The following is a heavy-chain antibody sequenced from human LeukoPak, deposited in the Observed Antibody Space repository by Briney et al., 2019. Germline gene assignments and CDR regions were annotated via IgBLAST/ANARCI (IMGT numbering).Heavy chain of an antibody. Sequence: LPGGSLRLSCAASGFTFSSYWMHWVRQAPGKGLVWVSRINTDGSGTSYADSVKGRFTISRDNSKNTLYLQMNSLRAEDTAVYYCARDPRRVHYYYMDVWGKGTTVTVSS. J-gene: IGHJ6*03. CDR2: INTDGSGT. V-gene: IGHV3-74*01. CDR3: ARDPRRVHYYYMDV. CDR1: GFTFSSYW.